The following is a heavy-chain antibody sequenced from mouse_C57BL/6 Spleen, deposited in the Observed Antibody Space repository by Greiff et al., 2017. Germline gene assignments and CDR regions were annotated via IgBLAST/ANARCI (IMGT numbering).Heavy chain of an antibody. CDR1: GFSLTSYA. CDR3: AREPYYYGSSSYWYFDV. V-gene: IGHV2-9-1*01. Sequence: VQLQESGPGLVAPSQSLSITCTVSGFSLTSYAISWVRQPPGKGLEWLGVIWTGGGTNYNSALKSRLSISKDNSKSQVFLKMNSLQTDDTARYYCAREPYYYGSSSYWYFDVWGTGTTVTVSS. CDR2: IWTGGGT. D-gene: IGHD1-1*01. J-gene: IGHJ1*03.